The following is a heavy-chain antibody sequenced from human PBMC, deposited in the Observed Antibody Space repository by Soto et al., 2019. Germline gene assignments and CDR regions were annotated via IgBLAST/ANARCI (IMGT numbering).Heavy chain of an antibody. J-gene: IGHJ6*02. V-gene: IGHV1-69*13. CDR2: IIPIFGTA. CDR1: GGTFSSYA. CDR3: ALANTMVRGVIRPYYYYYGMDV. Sequence: ASVKVSCKASGGTFSSYAISWVRQAPGQGLEWMGGIIPIFGTANYAQKFQGSVTITADESTSTAYMELSSLRSEDTAVYYCALANTMVRGVIRPYYYYYGMDVWGQGTTVTVSS. D-gene: IGHD3-10*01.